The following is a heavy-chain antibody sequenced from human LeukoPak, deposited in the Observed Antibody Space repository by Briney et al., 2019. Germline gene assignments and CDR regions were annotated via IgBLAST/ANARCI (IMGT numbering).Heavy chain of an antibody. CDR2: IIPILGIA. CDR3: ARKPAAIDYFDY. D-gene: IGHD2-2*02. CDR1: GGTFSSYA. J-gene: IGHJ4*02. Sequence: GASVKVSCKASGGTFSSYAISWVRQAPGQGLEWMGRIIPILGIANYAQKFQGRVTITADKSTSTAYMELSSLRSEDTAVYYCARKPAAIDYFDYWGQGTLVTVSS. V-gene: IGHV1-69*04.